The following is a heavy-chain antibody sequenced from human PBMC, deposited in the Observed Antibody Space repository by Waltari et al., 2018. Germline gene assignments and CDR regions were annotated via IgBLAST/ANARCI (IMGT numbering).Heavy chain of an antibody. Sequence: EVQLVESGGGLVQPGGSLRLSCAASGFTFSSYSMNWVRQAPGKGLEWVSYISSSSSTIYYADSGKGRFTISRDNAKNSLYLQMNSLRAEDTAVYYCARPDIAAAGIRYYYGMDVWGQGTTVTVSS. CDR3: ARPDIAAAGIRYYYGMDV. V-gene: IGHV3-48*01. J-gene: IGHJ6*02. CDR1: GFTFSSYS. CDR2: ISSSSSTI. D-gene: IGHD6-13*01.